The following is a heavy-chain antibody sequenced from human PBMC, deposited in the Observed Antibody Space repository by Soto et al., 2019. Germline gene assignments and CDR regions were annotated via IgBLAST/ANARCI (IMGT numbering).Heavy chain of an antibody. D-gene: IGHD1-1*01. J-gene: IGHJ1*01. V-gene: IGHV4-31*03. Sequence: QVLLQESGPGLVQPSQTRSPSCTAPGFSFISERFSWNWFRQHPGKALGWIGYIFSSGVTFYNPSLRGRVFMSVDASKNQFSLRLNSVTAADTAVYYCARTTAVWGKGTLVTVSA. CDR3: ARTTAV. CDR1: GFSFISERFS. CDR2: IFSSGVT.